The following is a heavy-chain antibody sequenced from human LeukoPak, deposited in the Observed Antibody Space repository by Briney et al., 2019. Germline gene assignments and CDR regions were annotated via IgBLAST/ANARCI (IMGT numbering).Heavy chain of an antibody. D-gene: IGHD5-12*01. CDR2: INSDGSST. J-gene: IGHJ4*02. V-gene: IGHV3-74*01. CDR3: ARGDGYAQRD. Sequence: GGSLSLSCAASGFTFSGFWMHWVRQAPGKGLVWVSRINSDGSSTSYADSVKGRLTISRDNAKNTLYLQMNSLRVEDTAVYYCARGDGYAQRDWGQGTLVTVPS. CDR1: GFTFSGFW.